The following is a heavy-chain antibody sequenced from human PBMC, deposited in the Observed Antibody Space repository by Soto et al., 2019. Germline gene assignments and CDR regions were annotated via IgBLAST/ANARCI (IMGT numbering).Heavy chain of an antibody. CDR1: GYTFITYG. CDR2: ISAYNGNT. CDR3: ARGTHKDF. J-gene: IGHJ4*02. V-gene: IGHV1-18*01. Sequence: QVQLVQSGAEVKKPGASVKVSCKASGYTFITYGINWVRQAPGQGLEWMAWISAYNGNTYYAQNFQGRVTITTDTATSTAYMELRSLRSDDTAIYYCARGTHKDFWGQGTLVTVSS.